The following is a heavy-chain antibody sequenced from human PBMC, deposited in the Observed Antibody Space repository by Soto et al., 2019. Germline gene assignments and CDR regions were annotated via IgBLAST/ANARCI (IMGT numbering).Heavy chain of an antibody. D-gene: IGHD3-3*01. CDR3: ASRYGDFWSGNRNWFDP. CDR2: IYYSGST. CDR1: GGSVSSGSYY. Sequence: PSETLSLTCTVSGGSVSSGSYYWSWIRQPPGKGLEWIGYIYYSGSTNYNPSLKSRVTISVDTSKNQFSLKLSSVTAADTAVYYCASRYGDFWSGNRNWFDPWGQGTLVTVSS. V-gene: IGHV4-61*01. J-gene: IGHJ5*02.